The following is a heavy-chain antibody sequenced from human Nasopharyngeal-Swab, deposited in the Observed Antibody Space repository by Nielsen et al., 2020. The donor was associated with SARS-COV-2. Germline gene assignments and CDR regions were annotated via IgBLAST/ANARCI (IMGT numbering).Heavy chain of an antibody. D-gene: IGHD4-11*01. CDR2: ISKDGGTT. CDR1: GFRFDDYA. J-gene: IGHJ4*02. CDR3: AKETYNSTYYFFDS. V-gene: IGHV3-43*02. Sequence: GVLKISCAASGFRFDDYAMHWVRQTPGKGLEWVSLISKDGGTTYYADSVKGRFTISRDNSKNSLYLQVNSLRTEDTALYYCAKETYNSTYYFFDSWGQGTLVTVSS.